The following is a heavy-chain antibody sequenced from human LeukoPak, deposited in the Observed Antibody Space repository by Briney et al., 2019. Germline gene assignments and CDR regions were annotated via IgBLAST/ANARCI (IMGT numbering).Heavy chain of an antibody. Sequence: PGGSLRLSCATSGFTFSSYWMRWVRQAPGKGLEWVANIKQDGTEKYYVDSVKGRFTISRDNAKNSLYLQMNSLRAEDTAVYYCAREGWLRDFDYWGKGTLVTVSS. CDR2: IKQDGTEK. D-gene: IGHD5-12*01. CDR3: AREGWLRDFDY. V-gene: IGHV3-7*01. J-gene: IGHJ4*02. CDR1: GFTFSSYW.